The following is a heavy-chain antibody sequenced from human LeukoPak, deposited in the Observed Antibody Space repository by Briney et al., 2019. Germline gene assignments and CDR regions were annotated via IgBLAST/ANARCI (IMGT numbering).Heavy chain of an antibody. CDR1: GGSISSGGYY. V-gene: IGHV4-31*03. CDR3: ARETTVVTPYFDY. D-gene: IGHD4-23*01. CDR2: IYYSGST. Sequence: PSQTLSLTCTVSGGSISSGGYYWSWIRQHPGKGLEWIGYIYYSGSTYYNPSLKSRVTISVDTSKNQFSLKLSSVTAADTAVYYCARETTVVTPYFDYWGQGTLVTVSS. J-gene: IGHJ4*02.